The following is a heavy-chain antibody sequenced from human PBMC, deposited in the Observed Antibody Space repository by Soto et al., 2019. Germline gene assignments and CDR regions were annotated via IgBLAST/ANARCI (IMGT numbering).Heavy chain of an antibody. Sequence: QVQLVESGGGVVQPGRSLRLSCAASGFTFSSHAMHWVRQAPGKGLEWVAVISYDGSNKYYAGSVKGRFTISRDNSKNTQYLQMNSLRPEDTAMYCCARENLDIVVTMFPYFDVWGQGTLVSVSS. J-gene: IGHJ4*02. V-gene: IGHV3-30*03. CDR3: ARENLDIVVTMFPYFDV. CDR1: GFTFSSHA. CDR2: ISYDGSNK. D-gene: IGHD5-12*01.